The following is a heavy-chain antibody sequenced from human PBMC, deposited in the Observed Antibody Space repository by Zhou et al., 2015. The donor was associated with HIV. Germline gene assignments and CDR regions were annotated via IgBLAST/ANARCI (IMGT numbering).Heavy chain of an antibody. Sequence: QVQLVQSGAEVKKPGASVKVSCKASGYTFTSYDINWVRQATGQGLEWMGWMNPNSGNTGYAQKFQGRVTMTRNTSISTAYMELSSLRSEDTAVYYCARGRCSSTSCYALTTVIDYWYFDLWGRGTLVTVSS. V-gene: IGHV1-8*01. D-gene: IGHD2-2*01. J-gene: IGHJ2*01. CDR2: MNPNSGNT. CDR3: ARGRCSSTSCYALTTVIDYWYFDL. CDR1: GYTFTSYD.